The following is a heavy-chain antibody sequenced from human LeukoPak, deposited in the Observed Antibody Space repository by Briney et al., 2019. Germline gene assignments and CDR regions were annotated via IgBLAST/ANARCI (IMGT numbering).Heavy chain of an antibody. CDR3: ARDQGIVVITYFDY. CDR1: GGSIGTYY. J-gene: IGHJ4*02. Sequence: SETLSLTCTVSGGSIGTYYWSWIRQPPGKGLEWIGSIYYSGSTYYNPSLKSRVTISVDTSKNQFSLKLSSVTAADTAVYYCARDQGIVVITYFDYWGQGTLVTVSS. V-gene: IGHV4-39*01. D-gene: IGHD3-22*01. CDR2: IYYSGST.